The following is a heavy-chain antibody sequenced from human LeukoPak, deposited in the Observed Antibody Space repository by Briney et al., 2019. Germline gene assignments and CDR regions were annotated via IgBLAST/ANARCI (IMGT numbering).Heavy chain of an antibody. CDR3: ACYDSSDRYHFDY. V-gene: IGHV3-48*01. CDR1: GFIFSSYS. Sequence: GGSLRLSCAVSGFIFSSYSMNWVRQAPGKGLEWVSYISSSSSTIYYADSVKGRFTISRDNAKNSLYLQMNSLRAEDTAVYYCACYDSSDRYHFDYWGQGTLVTVSS. J-gene: IGHJ4*02. D-gene: IGHD3-22*01. CDR2: ISSSSSTI.